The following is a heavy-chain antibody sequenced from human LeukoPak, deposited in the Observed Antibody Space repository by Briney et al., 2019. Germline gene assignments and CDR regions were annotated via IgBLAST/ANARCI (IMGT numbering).Heavy chain of an antibody. V-gene: IGHV4-4*07. J-gene: IGHJ4*02. D-gene: IGHD6-19*01. CDR1: GGSISGYY. Sequence: ASETLSLTCTVSGGSISGYYWSWIRQPAGKGLEWIGRIYTSGSTNYNPSLKSRVTISVDTSKNQFSLKLSSVTAADTAVYYCARGIAVAGPFDYWGQGTLVTVSS. CDR2: IYTSGST. CDR3: ARGIAVAGPFDY.